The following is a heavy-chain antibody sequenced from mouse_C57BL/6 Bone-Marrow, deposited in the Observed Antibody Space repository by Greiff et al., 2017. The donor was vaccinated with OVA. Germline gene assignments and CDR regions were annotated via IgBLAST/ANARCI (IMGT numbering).Heavy chain of an antibody. D-gene: IGHD2-4*01. CDR1: GYTFTSYW. V-gene: IGHV1-69*01. CDR2: IDPSDSYT. CDR3: ARGYDYDGDWYFDV. J-gene: IGHJ1*03. Sequence: VQLQQPGAELVMPGASVKLSCKASGYTFTSYWMHWVKQRPGQGLEWIGEIDPSDSYTNYNQKFKGKSTVTVDKSSSTAYMQLSSLTSEDSAVYYCARGYDYDGDWYFDVWGTGTTVTVSS.